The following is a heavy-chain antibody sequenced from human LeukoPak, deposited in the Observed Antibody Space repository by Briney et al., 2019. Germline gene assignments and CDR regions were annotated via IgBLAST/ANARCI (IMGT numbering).Heavy chain of an antibody. CDR1: GGSISSYY. J-gene: IGHJ4*02. Sequence: ASETLSLTCTVSGGSISSYYWGWIRQPPGKGLEWIGYIYYSGSTNYNPSLKSRVTISVDTSKNQFSLKLSSVTAADTAVYYCARDRRDGYNRIPFDYWGQGTLVTVSS. CDR2: IYYSGST. CDR3: ARDRRDGYNRIPFDY. D-gene: IGHD5-24*01. V-gene: IGHV4-59*01.